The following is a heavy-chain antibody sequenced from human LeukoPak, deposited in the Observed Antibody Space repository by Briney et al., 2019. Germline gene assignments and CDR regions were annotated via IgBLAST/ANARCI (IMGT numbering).Heavy chain of an antibody. CDR3: ARHGDYGSGRYDY. J-gene: IGHJ4*02. CDR1: GGSISSYY. V-gene: IGHV4-59*08. Sequence: SETLSLTCTVSGGSISSYYWSWIRQPPGKGLEWIGYIYYSGSTNYNPSLKSRVTISVDTSKNQFSLKLSSVTAADTAVYYCARHGDYGSGRYDYWGQGTLVTVSS. CDR2: IYYSGST. D-gene: IGHD3-10*01.